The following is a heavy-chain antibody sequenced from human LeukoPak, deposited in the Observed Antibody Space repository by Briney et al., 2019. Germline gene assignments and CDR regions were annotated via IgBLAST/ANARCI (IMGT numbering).Heavy chain of an antibody. J-gene: IGHJ4*02. CDR1: GYTFTGYY. V-gene: IGHV1-2*02. CDR3: ARDLGRGWFGELYPGY. D-gene: IGHD3-10*01. Sequence: ASVKVSCKASGYTFTGYYMHWVRQAPGQGLEWMGWINPNSGGTNYAQKFQGRVTMTRDTSISTAYMELSRLRSDDTAVYYCARDLGRGWFGELYPGYWGQGTLVTVSS. CDR2: INPNSGGT.